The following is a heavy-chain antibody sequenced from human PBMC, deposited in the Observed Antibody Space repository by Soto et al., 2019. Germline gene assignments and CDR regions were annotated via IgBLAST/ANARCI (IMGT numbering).Heavy chain of an antibody. J-gene: IGHJ4*02. CDR1: GFTFDDYA. D-gene: IGHD3-3*01. CDR2: ISWNSGSV. V-gene: IGHV3-9*01. Sequence: GGSLRLSCAASGFTFDDYAMHWVRQVPGKGLEWVSGISWNSGSVDYADSVKGRFTISRDNAKRTLYLQLNSLTPGDTGFYYCAKDFDFWSGVDYWGQGTLVPVYS. CDR3: AKDFDFWSGVDY.